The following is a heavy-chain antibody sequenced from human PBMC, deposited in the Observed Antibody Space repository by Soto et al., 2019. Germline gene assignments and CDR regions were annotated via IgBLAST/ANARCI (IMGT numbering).Heavy chain of an antibody. Sequence: ASVKVSCKASGYTFTSYYMHWVRQAPGQGLEWMGIINPSGGSTSYAQKFQGRVTMTTDTSTSTAYMELRSLRSDDTAVYYCARDGGGIDNWGQGTLVTVSS. D-gene: IGHD3-16*01. V-gene: IGHV1-46*01. J-gene: IGHJ4*02. CDR1: GYTFTSYY. CDR2: INPSGGST. CDR3: ARDGGGIDN.